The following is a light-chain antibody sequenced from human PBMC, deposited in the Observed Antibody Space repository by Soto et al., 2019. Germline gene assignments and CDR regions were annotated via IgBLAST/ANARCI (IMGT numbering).Light chain of an antibody. J-gene: IGLJ1*01. V-gene: IGLV2-14*01. Sequence: QSALTQPASVSGSPGQSITISCTGTSSDVGGYNFVSWYQHHPGKAPKLMIYEVSNRPSGVSNRFSGSKSDNTASLTISGLQAEDEADYYCSSYTISSTYVFGGGTKLTVL. CDR1: SSDVGGYNF. CDR2: EVS. CDR3: SSYTISSTYV.